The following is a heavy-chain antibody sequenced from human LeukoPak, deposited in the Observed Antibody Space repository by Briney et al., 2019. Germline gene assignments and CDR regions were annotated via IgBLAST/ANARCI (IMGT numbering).Heavy chain of an antibody. D-gene: IGHD3-22*01. J-gene: IGHJ3*02. CDR3: AKTYYYDRSGYYYENAFDT. Sequence: PGGSLRLSCAASGFTFSSYWMYWVRQAPGKGLVWVSGVNSDGSSTNYADSVKGRFTISRDNAKNTLHLQMNSLRAGDTAVYYCAKTYYYDRSGYYYENAFDTWGQGTMVTVSS. CDR2: VNSDGSST. CDR1: GFTFSSYW. V-gene: IGHV3-74*01.